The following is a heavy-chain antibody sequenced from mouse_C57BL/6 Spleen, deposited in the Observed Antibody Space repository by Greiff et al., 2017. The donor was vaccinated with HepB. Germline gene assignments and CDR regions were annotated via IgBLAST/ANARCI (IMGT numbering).Heavy chain of an antibody. J-gene: IGHJ2*01. CDR1: GFNIKDYY. D-gene: IGHD1-1*01. V-gene: IGHV14-1*01. CDR3: TTRYYGSYYFDY. CDR2: IDPEDGDT. Sequence: EVKLMESGAELVRPGASVKLSCTASGFNIKDYYMHWVKQRPEQGLEWIGRIDPEDGDTEYAPKFQGKATMTADTSSNTAYLQLSSLTSEDTAVYYCTTRYYGSYYFDYWGQGTTLTVSS.